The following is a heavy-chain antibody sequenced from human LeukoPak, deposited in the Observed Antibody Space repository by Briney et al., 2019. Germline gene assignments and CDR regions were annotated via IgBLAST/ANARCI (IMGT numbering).Heavy chain of an antibody. D-gene: IGHD1-26*01. CDR3: TRDSGTYNWFDP. Sequence: GGSLKLSCAASGFTLSGSAIHWVRQSSGKGLEWVGQIDKKDKGYATATAYAASVKGRFTISRDDSINTAYLQMKSLKTGDTALYYCTRDSGTYNWFDPWGQGTLVTVSS. CDR2: IDKKDKGYATAT. V-gene: IGHV3-73*01. J-gene: IGHJ5*02. CDR1: GFTLSGSA.